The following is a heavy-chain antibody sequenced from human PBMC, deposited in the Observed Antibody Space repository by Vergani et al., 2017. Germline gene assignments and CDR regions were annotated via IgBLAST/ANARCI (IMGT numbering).Heavy chain of an antibody. CDR1: GGSISSYY. Sequence: QVQLQESGPGLVKPSETLSLTCTVSGGSISSYYWSWIRQPPGKGLEWIGYIYYSGSTNYNPSLKSRVTISVDTSKNQFSLKLSSVTAADPAVYYCARDRGVGGYNWFDPWGQGTLVTVSS. CDR2: IYYSGST. J-gene: IGHJ5*02. D-gene: IGHD3-10*01. V-gene: IGHV4-59*01. CDR3: ARDRGVGGYNWFDP.